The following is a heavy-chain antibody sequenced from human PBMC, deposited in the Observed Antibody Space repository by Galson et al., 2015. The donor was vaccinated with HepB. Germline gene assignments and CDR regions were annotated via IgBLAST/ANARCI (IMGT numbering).Heavy chain of an antibody. Sequence: SLRLSCAASVFTFSSYSMNWVRQAPGKGLEWVSYISSSSSTIYYADSVKGRFTISRDNAKNSLYLQMNSLRDEDTAVYYCARGRRFLEFGDYMDVWGKGTTVTVSS. D-gene: IGHD3-3*01. CDR3: ARGRRFLEFGDYMDV. V-gene: IGHV3-48*02. CDR2: ISSSSSTI. J-gene: IGHJ6*03. CDR1: VFTFSSYS.